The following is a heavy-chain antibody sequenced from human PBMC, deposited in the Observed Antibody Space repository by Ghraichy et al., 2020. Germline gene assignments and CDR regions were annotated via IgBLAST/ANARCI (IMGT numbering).Heavy chain of an antibody. CDR3: AKVSGYYGSGSYYKAHWYFDL. J-gene: IGHJ2*01. D-gene: IGHD3-10*01. Sequence: GESLNISCAASGFTFSSYAMTWVRQAPGKGLEWVSAISGSGDSTYYADSVKGRFTISRDNSKNTLYLQMNSLRAEDTAVYYCAKVSGYYGSGSYYKAHWYFDLWGRGTLVTVSS. CDR1: GFTFSSYA. CDR2: ISGSGDST. V-gene: IGHV3-23*01.